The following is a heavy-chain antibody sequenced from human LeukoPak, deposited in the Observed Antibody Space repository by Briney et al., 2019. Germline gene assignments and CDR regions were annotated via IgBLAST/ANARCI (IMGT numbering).Heavy chain of an antibody. Sequence: SETLSLTCTVSGGSMNSGFYYWSWIRQPAGKGLEWIGRIYTSGSTNYNPSLKSRVTISVDTSKNQFSLKLSSVAAADTAVYYCARFAATTVTYYYYYMDVWGKGTTVTISS. CDR1: GGSMNSGFYY. CDR3: ARFAATTVTYYYYYMDV. CDR2: IYTSGST. J-gene: IGHJ6*03. D-gene: IGHD4-17*01. V-gene: IGHV4-61*02.